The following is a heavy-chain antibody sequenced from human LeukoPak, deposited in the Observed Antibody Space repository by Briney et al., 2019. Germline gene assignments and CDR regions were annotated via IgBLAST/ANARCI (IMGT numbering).Heavy chain of an antibody. CDR3: ARGTRTYYYDSSGYRRRDGYYYYYMDV. CDR2: INHSGST. D-gene: IGHD3-22*01. Sequence: PSETLSLTCAVYGGSFSGYYWSWIRQPPGKGLEWIGEINHSGSTNYNPSLKSRVTISVDTSKNQFSLKLSSVTAADTAVYYCARGTRTYYYDSSGYRRRDGYYYYYMDVWGKGTTVTVSS. CDR1: GGSFSGYY. V-gene: IGHV4-34*01. J-gene: IGHJ6*03.